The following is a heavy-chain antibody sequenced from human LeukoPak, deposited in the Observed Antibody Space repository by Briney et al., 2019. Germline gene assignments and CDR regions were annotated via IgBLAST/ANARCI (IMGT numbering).Heavy chain of an antibody. CDR3: ARHGPGDSAVVTAKRYWYFDL. Sequence: PSETLSLTCTVSGGSISSSSYYWGWIRQPPGKGLEWIGSIYYSGSTYYNPSLKSRVTISVDTSKNQFSLKLSSVTAADTAVYYCARHGPGDSAVVTAKRYWYFDLWGRGTLVTVSS. D-gene: IGHD4-23*01. CDR2: IYYSGST. J-gene: IGHJ2*01. V-gene: IGHV4-39*01. CDR1: GGSISSSSYY.